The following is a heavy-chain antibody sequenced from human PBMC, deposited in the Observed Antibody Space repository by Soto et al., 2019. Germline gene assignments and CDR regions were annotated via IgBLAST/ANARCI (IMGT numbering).Heavy chain of an antibody. CDR3: ARAAGHCGGDCYPFDY. J-gene: IGHJ4*02. D-gene: IGHD2-21*02. V-gene: IGHV5-51*01. Sequence: GESLKISCKGSGYSFTSYWIGWVRQMPGKGLECMGIIYPCDSDTRYSSSFQGQVTISADKSISTAYLQWSSLKASDTAMYYCARAAGHCGGDCYPFDYWGQGTLVTVSS. CDR2: IYPCDSDT. CDR1: GYSFTSYW.